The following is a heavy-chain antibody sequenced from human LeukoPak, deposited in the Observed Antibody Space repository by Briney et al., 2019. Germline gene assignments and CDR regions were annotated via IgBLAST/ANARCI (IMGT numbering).Heavy chain of an antibody. D-gene: IGHD3-22*01. CDR3: ARGQYHYDRSGYYNWFDP. CDR2: INHSGST. V-gene: IGHV4-34*01. J-gene: IGHJ5*02. Sequence: SETLSLTCAVYGGSFSGYYWSWFRQPPGKGLEWIGEINHSGSTNYNPPLTSRVSISIDTSKNQFFLKLSSVTAADTAVYYCARGQYHYDRSGYYNWFDPWGEGTLVTVSS. CDR1: GGSFSGYY.